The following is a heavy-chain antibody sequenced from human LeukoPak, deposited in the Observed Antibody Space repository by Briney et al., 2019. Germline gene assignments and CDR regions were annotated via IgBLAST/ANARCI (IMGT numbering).Heavy chain of an antibody. D-gene: IGHD4-17*01. CDR3: ARALNGDFRWDY. CDR2: FFPGNSNT. V-gene: IGHV5-51*01. CDR1: GYSFLDYW. Sequence: HGESLKISCKGSGYSFLDYWIGWVGQMPGKGLEWMGIFFPGNSNTRYNPSFEGQVTVSADKSTSTAYLQWSSLKASDTAMYYCARALNGDFRWDYWGQGTLVSVSS. J-gene: IGHJ4*02.